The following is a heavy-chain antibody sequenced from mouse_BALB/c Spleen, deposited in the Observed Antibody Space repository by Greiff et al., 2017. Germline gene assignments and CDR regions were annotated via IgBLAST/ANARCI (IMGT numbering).Heavy chain of an antibody. CDR1: GYAFSSYW. Sequence: VQLQQSGAELVRPGSSVKISCKASGYAFSSYWMNWVKQRPGQGLEWIGQIYPGDGDTNYNGKFKGKATLTADKSSSTAYMQLSSLTSEDSAVYFCARVLYYYGSSYDAMDYWGQGTSVTVSS. CDR2: IYPGDGDT. CDR3: ARVLYYYGSSYDAMDY. J-gene: IGHJ4*01. V-gene: IGHV1-80*01. D-gene: IGHD1-1*01.